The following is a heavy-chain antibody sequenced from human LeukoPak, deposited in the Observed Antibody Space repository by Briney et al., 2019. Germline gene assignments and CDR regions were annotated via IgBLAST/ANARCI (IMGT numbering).Heavy chain of an antibody. CDR1: GGSISSSSYY. Sequence: SETLSLTCTVSGGSISSSSYYWGWIRQPPGKGLEWIGSIDYSGSAYYNPSLKSRVTISVDTSKNQFSLKLSSVTAADTAVYYCARHFRESYDSSGAHFDYWGQGTLVTVSS. D-gene: IGHD3-22*01. CDR3: ARHFRESYDSSGAHFDY. V-gene: IGHV4-39*01. J-gene: IGHJ4*02. CDR2: IDYSGSA.